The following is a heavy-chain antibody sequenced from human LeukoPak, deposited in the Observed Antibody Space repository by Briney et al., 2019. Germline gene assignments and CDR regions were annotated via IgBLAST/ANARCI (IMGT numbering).Heavy chain of an antibody. CDR1: GFTFSSYW. Sequence: PGGSLRLSCAASGFTFSSYWMSWVRQAPGKGLEWVANIKQDGSEKYYVDSVKGRFTISRDNAKNSLYLQMNSLRAEDTAVYYCAREAREWELQYYYYMDVWGKGTTVTVSS. CDR3: AREAREWELQYYYYMDV. D-gene: IGHD1-26*01. J-gene: IGHJ6*03. V-gene: IGHV3-7*01. CDR2: IKQDGSEK.